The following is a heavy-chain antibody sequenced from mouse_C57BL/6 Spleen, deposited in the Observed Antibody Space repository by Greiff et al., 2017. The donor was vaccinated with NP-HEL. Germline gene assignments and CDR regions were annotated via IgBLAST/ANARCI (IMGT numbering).Heavy chain of an antibody. CDR2: IDPETGGT. J-gene: IGHJ3*01. CDR3: TRPLTTTGFAY. CDR1: GYTFTDYE. D-gene: IGHD1-1*01. V-gene: IGHV1-15*01. Sequence: QVQLKQSGAELVRPGASVTLSCKASGYTFTDYEMHWVKQTPVHGLEWIGAIDPETGGTAYNQKFKGKAILTADKSSSTAYMELRSLTSEDSAVYYCTRPLTTTGFAYWGQGTLVTVSA.